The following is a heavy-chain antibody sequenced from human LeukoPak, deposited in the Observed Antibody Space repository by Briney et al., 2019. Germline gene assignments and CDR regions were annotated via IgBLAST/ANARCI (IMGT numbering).Heavy chain of an antibody. V-gene: IGHV1-24*01. J-gene: IGHJ3*02. CDR2: FDPEDGET. CDR1: GYTLTELS. D-gene: IGHD3-22*01. CDR3: TREGVYSPDGSGYHRDAFDI. Sequence: ASVKVSCKISGYTLTELSMHWVRQAPGIGLEWMGGFDPEDGETIYAQKFQGRVTMTEDTSTDTAYMELSSLRSEDTAVYYCTREGVYSPDGSGYHRDAFDIWGQGTVVTVSS.